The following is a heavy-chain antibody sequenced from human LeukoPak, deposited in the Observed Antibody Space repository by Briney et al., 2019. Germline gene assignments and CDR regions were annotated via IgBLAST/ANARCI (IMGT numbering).Heavy chain of an antibody. CDR2: ISSSGGTT. CDR3: AKALGSIVVTTTDC. J-gene: IGHJ4*02. CDR1: GFTFTSYA. V-gene: IGHV3-23*01. D-gene: IGHD5-12*01. Sequence: GGSLRLSCAASGFTFTSYAMGWVRQAPGKGLEWVSAISSSGGTTYYADSVKGRFTISRDNSKNTLYMQMHSLRAEDTAVYYCAKALGSIVVTTTDCWGQGTLVTVSS.